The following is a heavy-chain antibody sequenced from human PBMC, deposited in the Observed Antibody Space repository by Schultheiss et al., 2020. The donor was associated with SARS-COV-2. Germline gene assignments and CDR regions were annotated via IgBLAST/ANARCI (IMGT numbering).Heavy chain of an antibody. D-gene: IGHD3-10*01. CDR1: GGSISSYY. CDR3: ARRFPENYYGSGSYSKALWWFDP. V-gene: IGHV4-59*08. J-gene: IGHJ5*02. Sequence: SQTLSLTCTVSGGSISSYYWSWIRQPPGKGLEWIGYIYYSGSTNYNPSLKSRVTISVDTSKNQFSLKLSSVTAADTAVYYCARRFPENYYGSGSYSKALWWFDPWGQGTLVTVSS. CDR2: IYYSGST.